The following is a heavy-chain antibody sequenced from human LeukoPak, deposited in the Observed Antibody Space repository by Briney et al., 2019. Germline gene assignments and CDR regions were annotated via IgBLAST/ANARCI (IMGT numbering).Heavy chain of an antibody. Sequence: GGSLRLSCAASGFTFSSYAMSWVRQAPGKGLEWVSAISGSGGSTYYADSVKGRFTISRDNSKNTLYLQMNSQRAEDTAVYYCAKDLRSYCSSTSCYTMDAFDIWGQGTMVTVSS. CDR3: AKDLRSYCSSTSCYTMDAFDI. J-gene: IGHJ3*02. D-gene: IGHD2-2*02. CDR1: GFTFSSYA. V-gene: IGHV3-23*01. CDR2: ISGSGGST.